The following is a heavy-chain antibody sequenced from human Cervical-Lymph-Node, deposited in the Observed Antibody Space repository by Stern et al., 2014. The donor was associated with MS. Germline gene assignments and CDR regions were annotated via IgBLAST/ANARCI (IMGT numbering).Heavy chain of an antibody. CDR1: SASITRNTYY. J-gene: IGHJ3*01. CDR2: IYASGDT. Sequence: QLQLQESGPGLVKPSETLSLSCTASSASITRNTYYWVWIRQPPGKGLEWIGSIYASGDTYYSPSVESRVTISIDTSKNHVSLTVSSVSASDTAVYYCARRGRTMPLDAFDLWGQGTMVTVSS. D-gene: IGHD1-1*01. V-gene: IGHV4-39*02. CDR3: ARRGRTMPLDAFDL.